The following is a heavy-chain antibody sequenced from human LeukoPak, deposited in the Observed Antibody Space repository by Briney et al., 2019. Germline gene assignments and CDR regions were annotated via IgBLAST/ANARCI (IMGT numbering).Heavy chain of an antibody. CDR3: AKGAGYRGHYFDY. Sequence: GGSLRLSCAASGFTFSSYAMSWVRQAPGKGLEWVSAISGSGGSTYYADSVKGRFTISKDNSKNTLYLQRNSLRAEDTAVYYCAKGAGYRGHYFDYWGQGTLVTVSS. V-gene: IGHV3-23*01. CDR1: GFTFSSYA. CDR2: ISGSGGST. D-gene: IGHD3-10*01. J-gene: IGHJ4*02.